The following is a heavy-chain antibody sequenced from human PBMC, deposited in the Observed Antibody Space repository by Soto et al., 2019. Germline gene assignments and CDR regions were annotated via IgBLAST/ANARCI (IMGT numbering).Heavy chain of an antibody. Sequence: ASVKVSCKASGYTFTGSYIQWVRQAPGQGLEWMGMINPSDGDTKYAQSFQGRVTMTRDTSTSTVYMELNSVRSEDTAMYYCARSHYDYETLTGRYYYYMDVWGKGTTVTAP. CDR3: ARSHYDYETLTGRYYYYMDV. CDR1: GYTFTGSY. J-gene: IGHJ6*03. V-gene: IGHV1-46*03. CDR2: INPSDGDT. D-gene: IGHD3-9*01.